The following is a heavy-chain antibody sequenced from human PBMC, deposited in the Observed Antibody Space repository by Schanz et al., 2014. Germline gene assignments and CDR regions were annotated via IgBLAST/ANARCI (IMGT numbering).Heavy chain of an antibody. Sequence: QVQLVQSEAEVKKPGSSVKVSCKASGGTFSSYTIRWVRQAPGQGLEWMGRIIPILGIANYAQNFQGRVTITADKATSTAYMELTSLRSEDTAVYYCAGTYCSSASCYTGYYYMDVWGKGATVTVSS. CDR3: AGTYCSSASCYTGYYYMDV. CDR2: IIPILGIA. J-gene: IGHJ6*03. CDR1: GGTFSSYT. D-gene: IGHD2-2*02. V-gene: IGHV1-69*02.